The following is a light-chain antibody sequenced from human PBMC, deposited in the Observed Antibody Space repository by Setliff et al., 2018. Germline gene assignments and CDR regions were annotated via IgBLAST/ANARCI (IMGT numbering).Light chain of an antibody. CDR1: SSNIGGNT. V-gene: IGLV1-44*01. CDR3: AAWDDSLNGSYV. J-gene: IGLJ1*01. Sequence: VLTQPPSASGTPGQRITISCSGSSSNIGGNTVNWYQHLPGTAPKLLIYSNNDRPSGVSNRFSGSKSGTSASLTISGLQSEDEGDYYCAAWDDSLNGSYVFGSGTKVTVL. CDR2: SNN.